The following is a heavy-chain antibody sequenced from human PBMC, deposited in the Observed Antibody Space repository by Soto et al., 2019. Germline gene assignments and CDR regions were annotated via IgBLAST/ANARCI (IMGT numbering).Heavy chain of an antibody. D-gene: IGHD2-21*01. CDR3: ATGLFVPDNY. CDR2: IYYRGST. V-gene: IGHV4-59*01. CDR1: GGSCGHYY. Sequence: QVQLQESGPGLVKPSETLSLACTVTGGSCGHYYWSWIRQPPGEGLEWIGYIYYRGSTNSHPSLKSRATISIDTSKHQLALRLRAVTAADSAVYYCATGLFVPDNY. J-gene: IGHJ4*01.